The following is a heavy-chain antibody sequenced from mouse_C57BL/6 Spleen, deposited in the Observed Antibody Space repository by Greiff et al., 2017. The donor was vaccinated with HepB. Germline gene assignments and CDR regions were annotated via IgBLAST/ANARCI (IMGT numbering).Heavy chain of an antibody. V-gene: IGHV1-52*01. CDR2: IDPSDSET. CDR1: GYTFTSYW. Sequence: QVHVKQPGAELVRPGSSVKLSCKASGYTFTSYWMHWVKQRPIQGLEWIGNIDPSDSETHYNQKFKDKATLTVDKSSSTAYMQLSSLTSEDSAVYYCARRGSSGYYYFDYWGKGTTLTVSS. J-gene: IGHJ2*01. CDR3: ARRGSSGYYYFDY. D-gene: IGHD3-2*02.